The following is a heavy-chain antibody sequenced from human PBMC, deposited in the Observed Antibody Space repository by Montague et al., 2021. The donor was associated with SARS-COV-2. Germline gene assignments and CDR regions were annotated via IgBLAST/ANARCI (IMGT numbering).Heavy chain of an antibody. CDR1: GDSITNTRYF. V-gene: IGHV4-39*01. CDR3: AVELNYFFDY. D-gene: IGHD1-7*01. J-gene: IGHJ4*02. Sequence: SETRSLTCNASGDSITNTRYFWGWIRQPPGKALEWIGSIYHNGKTYYNPSLGRRALLSIDTSKNQFSLRLSSVIASDTAVYYCAVELNYFFDYWGQGFLVSVSS. CDR2: IYHNGKT.